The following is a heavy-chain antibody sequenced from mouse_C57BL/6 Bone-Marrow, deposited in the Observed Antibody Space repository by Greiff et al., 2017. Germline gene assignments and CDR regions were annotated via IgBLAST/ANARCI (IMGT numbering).Heavy chain of an antibody. D-gene: IGHD1-1*01. CDR1: GFTFSSYA. V-gene: IGHV5-4*03. Sequence: EVMLVESGGGLVKPGGSLKLSCAASGFTFSSYAMSWVRQTPEKRLEWVATISDGGSYTYYPDNVKGRFTISRDNAKNNLYLQMSHLKSDDTAMYYCARLTVVAYYFDYWGQGTTLTVSS. CDR2: ISDGGSYT. CDR3: ARLTVVAYYFDY. J-gene: IGHJ2*01.